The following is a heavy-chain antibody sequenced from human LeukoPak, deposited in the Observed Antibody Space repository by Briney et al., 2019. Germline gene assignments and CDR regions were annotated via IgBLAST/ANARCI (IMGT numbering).Heavy chain of an antibody. CDR2: IYYSGST. J-gene: IGHJ4*02. CDR1: GGSISSYY. D-gene: IGHD6-19*01. V-gene: IGHV4-59*01. Sequence: SETLSLTCTVSGGSISSYYWSWIRQPPGKGLEWIGYIYYSGSTNYNPSLKSRVTISVDTSKNQFSLKLSSVTTADTAVYYCARGRVYSSGWYNFDYWGQGTLVTVSS. CDR3: ARGRVYSSGWYNFDY.